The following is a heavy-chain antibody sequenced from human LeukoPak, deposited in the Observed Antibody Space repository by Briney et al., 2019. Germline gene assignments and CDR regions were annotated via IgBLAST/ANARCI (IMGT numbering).Heavy chain of an antibody. D-gene: IGHD2-15*01. V-gene: IGHV3-11*01. CDR2: ISSSGSTI. Sequence: PGGSLRLSCAASGFTLSDYYMSWIRQAPGKGLEWVSFISSSGSTIYYADSMKGRFTISRDNAKNSVFLQMDSLRAEDTAVYYCARGLGYCSGGSCPRRAFDIWGQGTMVTVSS. J-gene: IGHJ3*02. CDR1: GFTLSDYY. CDR3: ARGLGYCSGGSCPRRAFDI.